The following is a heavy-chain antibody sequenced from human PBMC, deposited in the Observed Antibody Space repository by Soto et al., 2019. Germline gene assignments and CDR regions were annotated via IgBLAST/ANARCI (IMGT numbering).Heavy chain of an antibody. V-gene: IGHV1-8*01. CDR3: ARVTSDEGYYYYYMDV. CDR2: MNPNSGNT. J-gene: IGHJ6*03. CDR1: GYTFTSYD. Sequence: ASVKVSCKASGYTFTSYDINWVRQATGQGLEWMGWMNPNSGNTGYAQKFQGRVTMTRNTSISTAYMELSSLRSEDTAVYYCARVTSDEGYYYYYMDVWGKGTTVTVSS.